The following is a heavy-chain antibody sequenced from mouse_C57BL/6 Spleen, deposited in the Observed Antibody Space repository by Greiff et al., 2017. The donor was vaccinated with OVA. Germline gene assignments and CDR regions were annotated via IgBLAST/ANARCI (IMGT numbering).Heavy chain of an antibody. CDR2: ILPGSGST. CDR3: ARGGDDVYYGFAY. CDR1: GYTFTGYL. J-gene: IGHJ3*01. D-gene: IGHD2-3*01. V-gene: IGHV1-9*01. Sequence: VKLQESGAALMKPWASVKLSCKTTGYTFTGYLIAWVKQRPGHGLEWIGEILPGSGSTNYNEKFKGKATFTADTSSNTAYMQLSSLTTEDSAISYWARGGDDVYYGFAYWGQGTLVTVSA.